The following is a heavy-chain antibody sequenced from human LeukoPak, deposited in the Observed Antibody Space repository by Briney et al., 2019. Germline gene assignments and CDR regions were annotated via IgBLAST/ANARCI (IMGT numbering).Heavy chain of an antibody. CDR3: ARHLVDSSGWGFDY. V-gene: IGHV4-59*08. Sequence: PSETLSLTCTVPGGSISSYYWSWIRQPPGKGLEWIGYIYYSGSTNYNPSLKSRVTISVDTSKNQFSLKLSSVTAADTAVYYCARHLVDSSGWGFDYWGQGTLVTVSS. J-gene: IGHJ4*02. CDR1: GGSISSYY. D-gene: IGHD6-19*01. CDR2: IYYSGST.